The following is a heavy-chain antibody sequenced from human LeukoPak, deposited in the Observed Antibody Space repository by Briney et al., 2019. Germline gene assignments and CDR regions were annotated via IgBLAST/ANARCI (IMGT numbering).Heavy chain of an antibody. CDR3: AGDSYQDYYGRFDP. D-gene: IGHD3-10*01. J-gene: IGHJ5*02. CDR2: IWDDGNNK. CDR1: GFSFSNHG. V-gene: IGHV3-33*01. Sequence: SLRLSCAASGFSFSNHGMHWVRQAPGKRLEWVAVIWDDGNNKRYANSVNGRFTISRDNSENTLYLQMNGLTAEDTAMYYCAGDSYQDYYGRFDPWGQGTLVIVSS.